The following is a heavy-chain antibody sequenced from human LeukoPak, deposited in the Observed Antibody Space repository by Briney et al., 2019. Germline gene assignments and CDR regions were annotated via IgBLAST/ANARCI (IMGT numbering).Heavy chain of an antibody. CDR1: GFTFSSYA. CDR2: ISYDGSNK. V-gene: IGHV3-30*04. Sequence: GRSPRLSCAASGFTFSSYAMHWVRQAPGKGLEWVAVISYDGSNKYYADSVKGRFTISRDNSKNTLYLQMNSLRAEDTAVYYCADPLSKVAGTAWGQGTLVTVSS. D-gene: IGHD6-19*01. CDR3: ADPLSKVAGTA. J-gene: IGHJ5*02.